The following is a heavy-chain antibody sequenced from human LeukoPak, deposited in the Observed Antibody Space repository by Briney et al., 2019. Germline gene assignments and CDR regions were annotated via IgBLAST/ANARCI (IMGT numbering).Heavy chain of an antibody. CDR1: GGSISSSSYY. CDR3: ARGNDHGDFTPFDY. V-gene: IGHV4-39*07. J-gene: IGHJ4*02. CDR2: IYYSGST. D-gene: IGHD4-17*01. Sequence: PSETLSLTCTVSGGSISSSSYYWGWIRQPPGKGLEWIGSIYYSGSTYYNPSLKSRVTISVDTSKNQFSLKLSSVTAADTAVYYCARGNDHGDFTPFDYWGQGTLVTVSS.